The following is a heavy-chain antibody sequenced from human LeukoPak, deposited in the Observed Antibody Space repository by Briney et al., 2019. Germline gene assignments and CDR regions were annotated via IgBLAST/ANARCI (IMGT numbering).Heavy chain of an antibody. J-gene: IGHJ3*02. V-gene: IGHV3-21*01. D-gene: IGHD5-24*01. CDR3: AREGNGYISEAFDI. CDR2: IGSSSSSI. CDR1: GLTFSIYS. Sequence: PGGSLRLSCAASGLTFSIYSMNWVRQAPGKGLEWASSIGSSSSSIYYADSVKGRFTISRDNAKNSLYLQTNSLRAEDTVVYYCAREGNGYISEAFDIWGQGTMVTVSS.